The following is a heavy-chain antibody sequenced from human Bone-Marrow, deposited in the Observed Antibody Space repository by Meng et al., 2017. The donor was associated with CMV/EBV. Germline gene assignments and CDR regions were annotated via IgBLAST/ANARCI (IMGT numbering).Heavy chain of an antibody. CDR3: ARELQYSSGWYGSYYYYGMDV. CDR2: TYYRSKWYN. CDR1: GDSVSSNSAA. J-gene: IGHJ6*02. V-gene: IGHV6-1*01. D-gene: IGHD6-19*01. Sequence: SQTLSLTCAISGDSVSSNSAAWNWIRQSPSRGLEWLGRTYYRSKWYNDCAVSVKSRITINPDTSKNQFSLQLNSVTPEDTAVYYCARELQYSSGWYGSYYYYGMDVWGQGTTVTVSS.